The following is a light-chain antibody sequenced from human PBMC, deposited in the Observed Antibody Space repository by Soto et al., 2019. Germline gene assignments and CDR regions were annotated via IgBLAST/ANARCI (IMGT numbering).Light chain of an antibody. CDR3: QQYNNWPMT. Sequence: EIVMTQSPATLSVSPGERATLSCRASQSVSSNLAWYQQKPGQAPRLLIYGASTRATGIPARFSGSGSGTEFTLTISSLQSEDFVVYYCQQYNNWPMTFGQGTEVEIK. J-gene: IGKJ1*01. CDR1: QSVSSN. V-gene: IGKV3-15*01. CDR2: GAS.